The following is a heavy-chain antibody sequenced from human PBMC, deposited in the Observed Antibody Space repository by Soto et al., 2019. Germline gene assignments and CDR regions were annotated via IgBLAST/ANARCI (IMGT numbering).Heavy chain of an antibody. J-gene: IGHJ4*02. V-gene: IGHV1-18*04. Sequence: QVQLVQSGAEVKKPGASVKVSCKASGYTFTSYGIHWVRQAPGQGLEWMGWISAYNGNTNYAQKHQGRVTMTTDTYTSTGYMELRIWRSDDTAVYYCASGVITFGGVIVEDYWGQGTLVTVSS. CDR1: GYTFTSYG. CDR3: ASGVITFGGVIVEDY. D-gene: IGHD3-16*02. CDR2: ISAYNGNT.